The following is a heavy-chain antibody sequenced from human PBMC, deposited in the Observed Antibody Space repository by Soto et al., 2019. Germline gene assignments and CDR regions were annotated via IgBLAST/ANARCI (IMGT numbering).Heavy chain of an antibody. D-gene: IGHD3-22*01. CDR3: AKLLYHYDSSGFTADY. CDR1: GFTFSRYG. CDR2: ISYVGSNQ. Sequence: PGGSLRLSCAASGFTFSRYGMYWVRQAPGKGLEWVAGISYVGSNQYYADSVRGRFTISRDNSKNTLYLQMNSLRTEDTAVYYCAKLLYHYDSSGFTADYWGQGT. V-gene: IGHV3-30*18. J-gene: IGHJ4*02.